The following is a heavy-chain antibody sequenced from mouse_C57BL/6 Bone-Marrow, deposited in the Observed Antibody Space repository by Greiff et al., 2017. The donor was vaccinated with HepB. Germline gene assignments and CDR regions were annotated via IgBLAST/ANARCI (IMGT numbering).Heavy chain of an antibody. CDR3: ARDANYPMDY. V-gene: IGHV7-1*01. J-gene: IGHJ4*01. CDR1: GFTFSDFY. Sequence: EVKVVESGGGLVQSGRSLRLSCATSGFTFSDFYMEWVRQAPGKGLEWIAASRNKANDYTTEYSASVKGRFIVSRDTSQSILYLQMNALRAEYTAIYYCARDANYPMDYWGQGTSVTVSS. CDR2: SRNKANDYTT. D-gene: IGHD2-1*01.